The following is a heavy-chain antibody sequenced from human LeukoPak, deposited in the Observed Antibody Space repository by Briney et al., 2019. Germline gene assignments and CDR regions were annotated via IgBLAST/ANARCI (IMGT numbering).Heavy chain of an antibody. CDR3: AKVSSMVVTAPGGDY. V-gene: IGHV3-30*18. CDR1: GFTFSSYG. CDR2: ISYDGSNK. D-gene: IGHD4-23*01. J-gene: IGHJ4*02. Sequence: GGSLRLSCAASGFTFSSYGMHWVRQAPGKGLEWVAVISYDGSNKYYADSVKGRFTISRDNSKNTLYLQMNSLRAEDTAVYYCAKVSSMVVTAPGGDYWGQGTLVTVSS.